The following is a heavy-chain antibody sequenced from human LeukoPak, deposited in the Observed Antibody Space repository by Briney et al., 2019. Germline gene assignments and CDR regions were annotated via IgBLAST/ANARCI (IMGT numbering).Heavy chain of an antibody. J-gene: IGHJ1*01. Sequence: GGSLRLSCAASGFTFSSYSMNWVRQAPGKGLEWVSYISISGSTIYYADSVKGRFTPSRDNAKNSLYLQMNSLRAEDTAVYYCARAPLFYYDSSGYYYGYFQHWGQGTLVTVSS. D-gene: IGHD3-22*01. CDR3: ARAPLFYYDSSGYYYGYFQH. CDR1: GFTFSSYS. V-gene: IGHV3-48*04. CDR2: ISISGSTI.